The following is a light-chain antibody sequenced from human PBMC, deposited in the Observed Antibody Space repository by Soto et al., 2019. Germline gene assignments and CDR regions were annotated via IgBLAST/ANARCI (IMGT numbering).Light chain of an antibody. CDR1: QSVLYSSNDKNY. CDR3: QQYYGTPLT. J-gene: IGKJ4*01. CDR2: WAS. V-gene: IGKV4-1*01. Sequence: DIVMTQSPDSLAVSLGERATINCKSSQSVLYSSNDKNYLAWYQQKPGQPPKLLISWASTRRPGVPDRFSGGGSGTDFTLTISSLQAEDVAVYYCQQYYGTPLTFGGGTKVEIK.